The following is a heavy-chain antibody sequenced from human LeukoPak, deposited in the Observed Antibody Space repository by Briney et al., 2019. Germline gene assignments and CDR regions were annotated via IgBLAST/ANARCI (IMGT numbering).Heavy chain of an antibody. CDR2: INPSGGST. D-gene: IGHD3-10*01. J-gene: IGHJ3*02. CDR1: GYTFINYY. CDR3: AREFGQPNDAFDI. V-gene: IGHV1-46*01. Sequence: ASVKVSCKASGYTFINYYLHWVRQAPGQGLEWMGIINPSGGSTSYAQKFQGRVTMTRDTSTSTVYMELSSLRSEDTAVYYCAREFGQPNDAFDIWGQGTMVTVSS.